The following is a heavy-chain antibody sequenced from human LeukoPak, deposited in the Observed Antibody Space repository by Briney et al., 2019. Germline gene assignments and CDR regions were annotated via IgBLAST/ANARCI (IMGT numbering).Heavy chain of an antibody. J-gene: IGHJ4*02. D-gene: IGHD3-22*01. V-gene: IGHV1-69*05. Sequence: TVKVSCKASGGTFTSYAISWVRQAPGPGLERMGGIIPIFGTANYAQKFQGRVTITTDESTSTAYMELSSLRSEDTAVYYGARTGDYYDSSGYYYFDYWGQGTLVTVSS. CDR1: GGTFTSYA. CDR3: ARTGDYYDSSGYYYFDY. CDR2: IIPIFGTA.